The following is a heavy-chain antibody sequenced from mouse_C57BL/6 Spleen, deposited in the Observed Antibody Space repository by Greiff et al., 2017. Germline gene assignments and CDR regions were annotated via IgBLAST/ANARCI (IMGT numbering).Heavy chain of an antibody. CDR2: IDPSDSYT. CDR1: GYTFTSYW. D-gene: IGHD1-1*01. Sequence: VQLQQPGAELVRPGTSVKLSCKASGYTFTSYWMHWVKQRPGQGLEWIGVIDPSDSYTNYNQKFKGKATLTVDTSSSTAYMQLSSLTSEDSAVYYCARIYYYGNPYFDVWGTGTTVTVSS. CDR3: ARIYYYGNPYFDV. J-gene: IGHJ1*03. V-gene: IGHV1-59*01.